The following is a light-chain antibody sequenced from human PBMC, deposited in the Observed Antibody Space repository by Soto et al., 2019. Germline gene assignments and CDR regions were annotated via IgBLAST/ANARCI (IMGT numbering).Light chain of an antibody. V-gene: IGLV2-14*01. CDR2: EVS. CDR3: SSYTRSSTWV. Sequence: QSALTQPASVSGSPGQSITISCTGTSDDVGGYNYVSWYQQYPGKAPQLIIYEVSNRPSGVSNRFSGSKSVNTASLTISGLRAEDEADYCCSSYTRSSTWVFGGGTKLTVL. J-gene: IGLJ3*02. CDR1: SDDVGGYNY.